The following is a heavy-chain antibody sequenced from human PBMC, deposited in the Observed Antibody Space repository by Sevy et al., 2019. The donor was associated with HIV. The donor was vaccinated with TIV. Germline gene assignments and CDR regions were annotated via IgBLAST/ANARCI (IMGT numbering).Heavy chain of an antibody. CDR3: AIDTEYSYGPRAAFDI. CDR2: IGPYNGKT. CDR1: GYTFTSYG. V-gene: IGHV1-18*01. J-gene: IGHJ3*02. Sequence: ASVKVSCKASGYTFTSYGISWVRQAPGQGLEWMGWIGPYNGKTNYAQKIQGRVTMTPDTSTKTAYMELRSLRSDDTAVYYCAIDTEYSYGPRAAFDIWGQGTMVTVSS. D-gene: IGHD5-18*01.